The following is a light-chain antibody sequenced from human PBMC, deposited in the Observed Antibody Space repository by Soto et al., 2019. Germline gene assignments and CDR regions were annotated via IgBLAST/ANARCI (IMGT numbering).Light chain of an antibody. CDR1: QSISSW. Sequence: DIQMTQSPSTLSASVGDRVTITCRASQSISSWLAWYQQKPGKAPKVLIYDASSLESGVPSRFSGSGSGTEFSLTISSLQPDDFATYYCQQYNHYWTFGQGNRVEIK. J-gene: IGKJ1*01. CDR2: DAS. V-gene: IGKV1-5*01. CDR3: QQYNHYWT.